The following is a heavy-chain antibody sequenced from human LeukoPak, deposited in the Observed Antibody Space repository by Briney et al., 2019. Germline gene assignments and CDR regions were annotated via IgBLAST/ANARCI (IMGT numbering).Heavy chain of an antibody. J-gene: IGHJ6*02. CDR1: GFTFSSYW. Sequence: GGSLRLSCAASGFTFSSYWMGWVRQAPGKGLEWVANIKQDGSEKYYVDSVKGRFTISRDNAKNSLYLQMNSLRAEDTAVYYCARGIVGATKRNYYYGMDVWGQGTTVTVSS. V-gene: IGHV3-7*01. D-gene: IGHD1-26*01. CDR3: ARGIVGATKRNYYYGMDV. CDR2: IKQDGSEK.